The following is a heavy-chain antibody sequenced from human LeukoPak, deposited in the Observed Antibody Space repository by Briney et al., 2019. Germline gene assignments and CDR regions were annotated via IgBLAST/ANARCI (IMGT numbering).Heavy chain of an antibody. V-gene: IGHV3-21*01. CDR2: ISSSSSCI. J-gene: IGHJ6*03. D-gene: IGHD6-19*01. CDR3: ARDPVSGWSEYYYYYYMDV. Sequence: PGGSLRLSCAASGFTFSSYSMNWVRQAPGKGLEWVSSISSSSSCIYYADSVKGRFTISRDNAKNSLYLQMNSLRAEDTAVYYCARDPVSGWSEYYYYYYMDVWGKGTTVTISS. CDR1: GFTFSSYS.